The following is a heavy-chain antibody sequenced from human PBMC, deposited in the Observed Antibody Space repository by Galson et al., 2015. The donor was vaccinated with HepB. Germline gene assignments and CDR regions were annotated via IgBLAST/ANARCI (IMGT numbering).Heavy chain of an antibody. CDR3: ARAPNFKSGWPNYYSYYYGLDV. Sequence: CAISGDSVSSNSASWNWVRQSPSRGLEWLGRTYFMSKWYNDYAVSVKTRITIIEDTSKNQFSLHLDSVTPDDTAVYYCARAPNFKSGWPNYYSYYYGLDVWGQGTTVTVSS. V-gene: IGHV6-1*01. D-gene: IGHD6-19*01. CDR2: TYFMSKWYN. J-gene: IGHJ6*02. CDR1: GDSVSSNSAS.